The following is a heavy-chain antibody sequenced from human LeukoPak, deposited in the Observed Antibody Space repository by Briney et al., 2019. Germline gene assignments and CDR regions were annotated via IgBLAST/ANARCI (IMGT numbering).Heavy chain of an antibody. Sequence: SETLSLTCTVSGGSISSSSYYWGWIRQPPGKGLEWIGSIYYSGSTYYNPSLKSRVTISVDTSKNQFSLKLSSVTAADTAVYYCAPHRDGNYPFDYWGQGTLVTVSS. CDR2: IYYSGST. V-gene: IGHV4-39*01. D-gene: IGHD1-7*01. J-gene: IGHJ4*02. CDR3: APHRDGNYPFDY. CDR1: GGSISSSSYY.